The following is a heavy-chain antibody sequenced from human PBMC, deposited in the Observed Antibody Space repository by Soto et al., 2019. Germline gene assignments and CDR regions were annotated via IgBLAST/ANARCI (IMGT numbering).Heavy chain of an antibody. V-gene: IGHV4-39*01. Sequence: PXGTLSLNCTVSGGSISSSTYYWDWIRQPPGKGLEWIGAMYYTGNKNYNPSLESRVTMSVDTSKNQFSLKLSSVTPTDTAVYYCARRSSSSLGSLFDPWGRGILVTVSS. CDR1: GGSISSSTYY. CDR3: ARRSSSSLGSLFDP. J-gene: IGHJ5*02. D-gene: IGHD6-6*01. CDR2: MYYTGNK.